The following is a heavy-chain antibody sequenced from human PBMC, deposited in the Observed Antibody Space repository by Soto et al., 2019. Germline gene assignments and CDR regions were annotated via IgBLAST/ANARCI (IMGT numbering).Heavy chain of an antibody. D-gene: IGHD3-9*01. Sequence: QVQLVESGGGVVQPGGSLRLSCVASGFSFNSHGMHWVRQAPGKGLQWVAVMSYDGSKKYHADSVKGRFTISRDNSKNTLYLQMNSLRPDDTAVYYCAKDYLAYDILTGTLGGMDVWGQGTTVTVS. J-gene: IGHJ6*02. CDR3: AKDYLAYDILTGTLGGMDV. CDR2: MSYDGSKK. CDR1: GFSFNSHG. V-gene: IGHV3-30*18.